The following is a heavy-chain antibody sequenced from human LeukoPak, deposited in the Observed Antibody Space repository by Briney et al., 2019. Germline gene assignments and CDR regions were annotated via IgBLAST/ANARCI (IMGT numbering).Heavy chain of an antibody. D-gene: IGHD6-25*01. CDR3: ARDGSGLYLYYYMDV. CDR1: RFTFTDYS. J-gene: IGHJ6*03. Sequence: PGGSLRLSCAPSRFTFTDYSMSWVRQAPGKGLEWVASISTVSTYTFYGDSVKGRFTISRDNAKNSPYLQMSYLTAEDTAVYYCARDGSGLYLYYYMDVWGKGTTVTVSS. CDR2: ISTVSTYT. V-gene: IGHV3-21*06.